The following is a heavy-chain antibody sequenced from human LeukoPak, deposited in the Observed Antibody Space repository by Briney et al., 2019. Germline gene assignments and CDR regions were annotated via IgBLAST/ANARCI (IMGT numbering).Heavy chain of an antibody. CDR3: ARDQIVVVPAATPFDY. D-gene: IGHD2-2*01. CDR1: GYTFTGYY. Sequence: ASVKVSCKASGYTFTGYYMHWVRQAPGQGLEWMGWTNPNSGGTNYAQKLQGRVTMTTDTSTSTAYMELRSLRSDDTAVYYCARDQIVVVPAATPFDYWGQGTLVTVSS. J-gene: IGHJ4*02. V-gene: IGHV1-2*02. CDR2: TNPNSGGT.